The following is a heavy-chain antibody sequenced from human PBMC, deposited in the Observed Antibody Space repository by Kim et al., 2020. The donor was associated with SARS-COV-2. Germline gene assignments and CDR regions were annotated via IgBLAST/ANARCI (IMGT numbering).Heavy chain of an antibody. Sequence: SETLSLTCTVSGGSISSSSYYWGWIRPPPGKGLEWIGSIYYSGSTYYNPSLKSRVTISVDTSKNQFSLKLSSVTAADTAVYYCARTRGYRYFDYWGQGTLVTVSS. CDR1: GGSISSSSYY. CDR3: ARTRGYRYFDY. CDR2: IYYSGST. D-gene: IGHD3-10*01. J-gene: IGHJ4*02. V-gene: IGHV4-39*01.